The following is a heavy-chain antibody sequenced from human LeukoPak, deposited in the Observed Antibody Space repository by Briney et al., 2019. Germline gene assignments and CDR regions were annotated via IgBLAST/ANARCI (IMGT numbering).Heavy chain of an antibody. CDR3: ATEYYYDSSGYYLGAFDI. Sequence: GESLQISCKGSGYSFTSYWISWVRQMPGKGLEWMGRIDPSDSYTNYSPSFQGHVTISADKSISTAYLQWSSLKASDTAMYYCATEYYYDSSGYYLGAFDIWGQGTMVTVSS. CDR2: IDPSDSYT. D-gene: IGHD3-22*01. CDR1: GYSFTSYW. V-gene: IGHV5-10-1*01. J-gene: IGHJ3*02.